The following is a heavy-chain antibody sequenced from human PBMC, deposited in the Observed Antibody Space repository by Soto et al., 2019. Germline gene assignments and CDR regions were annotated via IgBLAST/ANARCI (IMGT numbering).Heavy chain of an antibody. J-gene: IGHJ2*01. CDR1: GYTFTSYG. Sequence: VKVSCKASGYTFTSYGISWVRQAPGQGLEWMGWISAYNGNTNYAQKLQGRVTMTTDTSTSTAYMELRSLRSDDTAVYYCARSWYSSSWFYWYFDLWGRGTLVTVSS. CDR3: ARSWYSSSWFYWYFDL. CDR2: ISAYNGNT. D-gene: IGHD6-13*01. V-gene: IGHV1-18*04.